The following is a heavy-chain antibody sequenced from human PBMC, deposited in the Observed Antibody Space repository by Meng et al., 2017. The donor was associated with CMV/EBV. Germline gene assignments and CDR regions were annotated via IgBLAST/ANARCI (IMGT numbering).Heavy chain of an antibody. J-gene: IGHJ3*02. CDR2: ISGSGGST. Sequence: GESLKISCAASGFTFSSYAMSWVRQAPGKGLEWVSAISGSGGSTYYADSAKGRFTISRDNSKNTLYLQMNSLRAEDTAVYYCAKLGSRYCSSTSCYPRNDAFDIWGQGTMVTVSS. D-gene: IGHD2-2*01. CDR1: GFTFSSYA. CDR3: AKLGSRYCSSTSCYPRNDAFDI. V-gene: IGHV3-23*01.